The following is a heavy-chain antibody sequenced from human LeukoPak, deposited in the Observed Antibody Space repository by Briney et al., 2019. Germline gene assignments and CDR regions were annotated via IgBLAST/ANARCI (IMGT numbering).Heavy chain of an antibody. J-gene: IGHJ5*02. D-gene: IGHD3-10*01. Sequence: PGGSLRLSCAASGFSFSSYAMIWVRQAPGKGLEWVSVISDRGDNTYYADSVKGRFTVSRDNSKNTLSLQMSSLRAEDTAVYYCAKGPIDLWFSNLFDPWGQGTLVTVSS. CDR2: ISDRGDNT. V-gene: IGHV3-23*01. CDR1: GFSFSSYA. CDR3: AKGPIDLWFSNLFDP.